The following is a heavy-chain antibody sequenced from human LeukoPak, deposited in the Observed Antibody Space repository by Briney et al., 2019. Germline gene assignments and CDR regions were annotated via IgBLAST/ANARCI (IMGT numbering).Heavy chain of an antibody. J-gene: IGHJ4*02. D-gene: IGHD6-13*01. CDR2: ISYDGSNK. CDR1: GFTFSSYS. Sequence: GGSLRLSCAASGFTFSSYSMHWVRQAPGKGLEWVAVISYDGSNKYYADSVKSRFTISRDNSKNTLYLQMNSLRAEDTAVYYCARDRGIAAAAQYYLDYWGQGTLVTVSS. CDR3: ARDRGIAAAAQYYLDY. V-gene: IGHV3-30-3*01.